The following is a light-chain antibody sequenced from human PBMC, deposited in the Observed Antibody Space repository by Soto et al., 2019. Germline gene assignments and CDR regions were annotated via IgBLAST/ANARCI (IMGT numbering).Light chain of an antibody. J-gene: IGLJ1*01. Sequence: QSALTQPTSASGSPGQSVTISCIGTSSDVGRYNYVSWYQHHPGKAPKLIIYEVTKRPSGVPDRFSGSKSANTASLTVSGLQADDEADYYCSSYVGSNNYVFGTGTKVTVL. CDR2: EVT. CDR3: SSYVGSNNYV. V-gene: IGLV2-8*01. CDR1: SSDVGRYNY.